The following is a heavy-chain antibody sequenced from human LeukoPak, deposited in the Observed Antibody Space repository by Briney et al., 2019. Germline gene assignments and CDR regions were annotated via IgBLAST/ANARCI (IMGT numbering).Heavy chain of an antibody. D-gene: IGHD6-13*01. CDR3: ARAQGYSSSWYPSLEY. V-gene: IGHV3-30*03. CDR1: ALLFENAW. J-gene: IGHJ4*02. CDR2: ISYDGSNK. Sequence: GGSLRLSCVASALLFENAWMSWVRQAPGKGLEGVAVISYDGSNKYYADSVKGRFTISRDNSKNTLYLQMNSLRAEDTAVYYCARAQGYSSSWYPSLEYWGQGTLVTVS.